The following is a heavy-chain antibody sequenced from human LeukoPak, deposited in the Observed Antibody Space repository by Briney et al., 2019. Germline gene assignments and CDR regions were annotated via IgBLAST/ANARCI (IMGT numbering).Heavy chain of an antibody. CDR2: IYESGTT. CDR3: ARVPAARHGSYFDY. CDR1: GDSISSYY. J-gene: IGHJ4*02. Sequence: SETLSLTCTVSGDSISSYYWSWIRQPPGKGLEWIGYIYESGTTNHNPSLKSRVTISADTSKNQFSLKLSSVTAADTAVYYCARVPAARHGSYFDYWGQGTLVTVSS. D-gene: IGHD6-6*01. V-gene: IGHV4-59*01.